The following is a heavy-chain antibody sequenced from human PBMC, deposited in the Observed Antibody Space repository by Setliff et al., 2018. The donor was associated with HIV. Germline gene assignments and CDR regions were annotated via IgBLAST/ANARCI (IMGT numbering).Heavy chain of an antibody. CDR1: GYSINTAYY. D-gene: IGHD3-16*01. Sequence: PSETLSLTCSVSGYSINTAYYWGWIRQSPGKGLEWIGGFHHSGSTHYNPSLKSRLTISVDTSKNQFSLSLNSVTAADTAVYFCARGGAVSADLDSWGQGTLVTVSS. CDR2: FHHSGST. V-gene: IGHV4-38-2*01. J-gene: IGHJ5*01. CDR3: ARGGAVSADLDS.